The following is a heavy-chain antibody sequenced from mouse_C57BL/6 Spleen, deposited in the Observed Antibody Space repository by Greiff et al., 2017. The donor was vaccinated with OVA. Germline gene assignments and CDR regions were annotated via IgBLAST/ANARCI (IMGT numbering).Heavy chain of an antibody. CDR2: IDPSDSYT. J-gene: IGHJ4*01. CDR1: GYTFTSYW. D-gene: IGHD1-1*01. V-gene: IGHV1-59*01. CDR3: ARSYYGSPPHADAMDY. Sequence: QVQLQQPGAELVRPGTSVKLSCKASGYTFTSYWMHWVKQRPGQGLEWIGVIDPSDSYTNYNQKFKGKATLTVDTSSSTAYMQLSSLTSDDSAVYYCARSYYGSPPHADAMDYWGQGTSVTVSS.